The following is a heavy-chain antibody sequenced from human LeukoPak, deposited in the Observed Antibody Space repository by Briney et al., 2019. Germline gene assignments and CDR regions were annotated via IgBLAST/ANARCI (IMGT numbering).Heavy chain of an antibody. V-gene: IGHV3-74*01. D-gene: IGHD2/OR15-2a*01. CDR3: VALGPTTYY. Sequence: GGSLRLSCAASGFAFSTYWMHCVCQAPGKGMVWVSHINNDGSSTTYADSVKGRFTISRDNAKNTLYLQMNSLSADDTAVYYCVALGPTTYYWGRGTLVTVSS. CDR2: INNDGSST. J-gene: IGHJ4*02. CDR1: GFAFSTYW.